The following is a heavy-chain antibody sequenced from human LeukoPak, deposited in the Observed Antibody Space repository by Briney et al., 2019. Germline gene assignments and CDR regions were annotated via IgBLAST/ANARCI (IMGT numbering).Heavy chain of an antibody. CDR3: AKDTVGAFDI. D-gene: IGHD4-23*01. CDR1: GFTFSSYA. J-gene: IGHJ3*02. CDR2: ISYDGSYK. Sequence: GGSLRLSCAASGFTFSSYAMHWVRQAPGKGLEWVAVISYDGSYKYYADSVKGRFTISRDNSKNTLYLQMNSLRAEDTAVYYCAKDTVGAFDIWGQGTMVTVSS. V-gene: IGHV3-30-3*01.